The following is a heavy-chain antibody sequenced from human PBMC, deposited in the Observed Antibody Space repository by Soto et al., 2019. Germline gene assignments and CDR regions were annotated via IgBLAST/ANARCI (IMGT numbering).Heavy chain of an antibody. CDR3: ARHASNSGSYSEYFQY. Sequence: QVQLQESGPGLVKPSETVSLTCTVSGDSISSSSLYWGWIRQPPGKGLEWIGSIYNSGKTYYSPSLESRVTISVHTSKNQFSLKLSSVTAADTAVYYCARHASNSGSYSEYFQYWGQGTLVAVSS. D-gene: IGHD1-26*01. V-gene: IGHV4-39*01. J-gene: IGHJ1*01. CDR2: IYNSGKT. CDR1: GDSISSSSLY.